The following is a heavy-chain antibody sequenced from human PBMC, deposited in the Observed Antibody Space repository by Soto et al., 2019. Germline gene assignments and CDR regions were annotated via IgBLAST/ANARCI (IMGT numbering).Heavy chain of an antibody. V-gene: IGHV3-30*18. CDR1: GFTFSSYG. CDR3: AKDNGIGCDWLRVGDASDI. D-gene: IGHD5-12*01. CDR2: ITYDGSNK. Sequence: QVQLVESGGGVVQPGRSLRLSCAASGFTFSSYGMHWVRQAPGKGLEGVAVITYDGSNKYYADSVKGRLTISRDKSKNTLYLQMNSLRGEDTAVYYCAKDNGIGCDWLRVGDASDIWGQGTMVTVSS. J-gene: IGHJ3*02.